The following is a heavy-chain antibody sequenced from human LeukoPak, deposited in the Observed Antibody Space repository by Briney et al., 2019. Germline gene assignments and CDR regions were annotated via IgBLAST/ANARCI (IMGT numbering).Heavy chain of an antibody. CDR1: GFTFSSYA. Sequence: GGSLRLSCAASGFTFSSYAMSWVRQAPGKGLEWVSAISGSGGSTYYADSVKGQFTISRDNSKNTLYLQMNSLRAEDTAVYYCAKVKMPSGAFDYWGQGTLVTVSS. D-gene: IGHD2-15*01. CDR3: AKVKMPSGAFDY. J-gene: IGHJ4*02. V-gene: IGHV3-23*01. CDR2: ISGSGGST.